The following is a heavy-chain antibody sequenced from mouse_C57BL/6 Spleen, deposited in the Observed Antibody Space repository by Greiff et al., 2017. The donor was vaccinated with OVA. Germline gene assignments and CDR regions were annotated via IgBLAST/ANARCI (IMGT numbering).Heavy chain of an antibody. Sequence: EVQLVESGGGLVKPGGSLKLSCAASGFTFSSYAMSWVRQTPEKRLEWVATISDGGSYTYYPDNVKGRFTISRDNAKNNLYLQMSHLKSEDTAMYYCARENASSYAMDYWGQGTSVTVSS. D-gene: IGHD1-1*01. CDR3: ARENASSYAMDY. J-gene: IGHJ4*01. V-gene: IGHV5-4*01. CDR2: ISDGGSYT. CDR1: GFTFSSYA.